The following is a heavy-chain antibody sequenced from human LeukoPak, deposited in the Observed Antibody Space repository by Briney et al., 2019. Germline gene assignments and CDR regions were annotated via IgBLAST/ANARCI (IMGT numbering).Heavy chain of an antibody. V-gene: IGHV1-2*06. J-gene: IGHJ4*02. Sequence: ASVKVSCKASGYTFTGYYMHWVRQAPGQGLEWMGRINPNSGGTNYAQKFQGRVTMTRDTSISTAYMELSRLRSDDTAVYYCARAKPGRLRYFDDWGQGTLVTVSS. CDR1: GYTFTGYY. D-gene: IGHD3-9*01. CDR2: INPNSGGT. CDR3: ARAKPGRLRYFDD.